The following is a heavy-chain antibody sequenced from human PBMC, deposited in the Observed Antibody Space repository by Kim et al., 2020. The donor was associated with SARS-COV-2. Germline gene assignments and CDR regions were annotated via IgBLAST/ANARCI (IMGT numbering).Heavy chain of an antibody. V-gene: IGHV1-69*13. Sequence: SVKVSCKASGGTFSSYAISWVRQAPGQGFEWMGGIIPIFGTANYAQKFQGRVTITADESTSTAYMELSSLRSEDTAVYYCARVLLGWFDPWGQGTLVTVSS. J-gene: IGHJ5*02. CDR1: GGTFSSYA. CDR2: IIPIFGTA. CDR3: ARVLLGWFDP.